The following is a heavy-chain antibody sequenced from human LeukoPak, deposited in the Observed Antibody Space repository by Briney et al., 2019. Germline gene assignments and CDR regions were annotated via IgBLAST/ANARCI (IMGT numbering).Heavy chain of an antibody. CDR3: ARSPPGHVLTGSSGRDS. CDR1: GVSFSGYY. CDR2: INHSGST. D-gene: IGHD3-9*01. Sequence: SETLSLTSAVYGVSFSGYYWSWIGQPPGQGLEWFGGINHSGSTNYNPSLKSRVTISVDTSKNPFSLNLMSVTAADTAIYSCARSPPGHVLTGSSGRDSWGQGTLVTVSS. V-gene: IGHV4-34*01. J-gene: IGHJ4*02.